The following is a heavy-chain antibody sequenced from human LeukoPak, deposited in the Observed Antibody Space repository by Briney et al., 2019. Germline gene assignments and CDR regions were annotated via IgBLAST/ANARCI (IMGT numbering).Heavy chain of an antibody. CDR3: ARRVVDYSAYYFDY. CDR1: GYSFTSYW. Sequence: GESLKISCKGSGYSFTSYWVGWVRQMPGKGLEWMGIIYPGDSDTRYSASFQGQVTISADKSISTAYLQWSSLKASDTAMYYCARRVVDYSAYYFDYWGQGTLVTVSS. J-gene: IGHJ4*02. D-gene: IGHD1-26*01. V-gene: IGHV5-51*01. CDR2: IYPGDSDT.